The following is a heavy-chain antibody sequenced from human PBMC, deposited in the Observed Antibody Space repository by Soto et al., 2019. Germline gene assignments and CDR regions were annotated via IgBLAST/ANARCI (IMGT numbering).Heavy chain of an antibody. CDR3: VKVSTFYDILTGYYSTNFFDP. D-gene: IGHD3-9*01. V-gene: IGHV3-64D*06. J-gene: IGHJ5*02. CDR1: GFTFREYS. CDR2: ISSDGDIT. Sequence: LRLSCSASGFTFREYSMHWVRQAPWKGLQYVSTISSDGDITYYADSVKGRFTISRDNSKNTSYLQMNSLRPEDTAVYYCVKVSTFYDILTGYYSTNFFDPWGQGTLVTVSS.